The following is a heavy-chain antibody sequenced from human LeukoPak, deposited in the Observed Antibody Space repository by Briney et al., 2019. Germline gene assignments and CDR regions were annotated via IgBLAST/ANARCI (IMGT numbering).Heavy chain of an antibody. CDR2: ISHTGSTM. V-gene: IGHV3-48*04. CDR1: GFSFSSYS. Sequence: GGSLRLSCAASGFSFSSYSMNWVRQAPGKGLEWVSYISHTGSTMSYADSVKGRFTISRDNVRNSLYLQMNSLRAEDTAVYYCAIPPLSGTGSSRPLAGMDVWGQGTTVTVSS. CDR3: AIPPLSGTGSSRPLAGMDV. J-gene: IGHJ6*02. D-gene: IGHD3-10*01.